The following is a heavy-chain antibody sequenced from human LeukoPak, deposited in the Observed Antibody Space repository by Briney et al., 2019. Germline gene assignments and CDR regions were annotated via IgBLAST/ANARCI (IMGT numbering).Heavy chain of an antibody. J-gene: IGHJ4*02. V-gene: IGHV3-30*18. Sequence: GGSLRLSCAASGFTFSSYGMHWVRQAPGKGLEWVAVISYDGSNKYYADSVKGRFTISRDNPKNTLYLQMNSLRAEDTAVYYCAKDGVPAAIGYFDYWGQGTLVTVSS. CDR3: AKDGVPAAIGYFDY. CDR1: GFTFSSYG. CDR2: ISYDGSNK. D-gene: IGHD2-2*01.